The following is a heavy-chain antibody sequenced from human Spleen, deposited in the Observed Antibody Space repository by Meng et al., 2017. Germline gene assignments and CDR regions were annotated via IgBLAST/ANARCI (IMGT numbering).Heavy chain of an antibody. CDR1: GGSISSYY. D-gene: IGHD3-22*01. CDR3: ARVRPVYSSGYFYDYYYYGMDV. CDR2: INHSGST. V-gene: IGHV4-34*01. Sequence: SETLSLTCTVSGGSISSYYWSWIRQPPGKGLEWIGEINHSGSTNYNPSLKSRVTISVDTSKNQFSLKLRSVTAADTAVYYCARVRPVYSSGYFYDYYYYGMDVWGQGTTVTVSS. J-gene: IGHJ6*02.